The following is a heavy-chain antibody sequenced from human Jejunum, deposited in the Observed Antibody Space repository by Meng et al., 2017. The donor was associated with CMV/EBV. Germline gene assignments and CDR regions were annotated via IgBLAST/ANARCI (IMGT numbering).Heavy chain of an antibody. D-gene: IGHD2-2*01. CDR3: ARWTSRSTRCFDY. CDR1: CGSISSVSYH. V-gene: IGHV4-31*02. CDR2: IYYSGTT. J-gene: IGHJ4*02. Sequence: VSCGSISSVSYHWRWIRQRPGKGLEWIGYIYYSGTTDSNPSLKSRLTISVDTSENQFSLRLGSVTAADTAVYYCARWTSRSTRCFDYWGQGTLVTVSS.